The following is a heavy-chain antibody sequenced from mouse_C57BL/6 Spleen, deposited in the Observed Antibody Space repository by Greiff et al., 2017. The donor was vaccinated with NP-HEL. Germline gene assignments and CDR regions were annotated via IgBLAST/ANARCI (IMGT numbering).Heavy chain of an antibody. CDR3: AREGGHYAMDY. CDR2: IYPRSGNT. Sequence: VQLQQSGAELARPGASVKLSCKASGYTFTSYGISWVKQRTGQGLEWIGEIYPRSGNTYYNEKFKGKATLTADKSSSPAYMELRSLTSEDSAVSFCAREGGHYAMDYWGKGTSVTVSS. D-gene: IGHD3-3*01. J-gene: IGHJ4*01. CDR1: GYTFTSYG. V-gene: IGHV1-81*01.